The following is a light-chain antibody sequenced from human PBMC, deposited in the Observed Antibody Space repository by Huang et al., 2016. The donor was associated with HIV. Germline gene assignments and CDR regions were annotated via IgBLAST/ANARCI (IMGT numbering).Light chain of an antibody. Sequence: DIQMTQSPSSLSASIGDRVTMSCRASQTVDMYLNWYQQTPGRAPKLLIYAASNLQSDVPSRFSGTGSGTNFTLTISSLQPEDFVIYFCQQTYNVPRTFGQGTELEIK. J-gene: IGKJ2*01. CDR3: QQTYNVPRT. CDR1: QTVDMY. CDR2: AAS. V-gene: IGKV1-39*01.